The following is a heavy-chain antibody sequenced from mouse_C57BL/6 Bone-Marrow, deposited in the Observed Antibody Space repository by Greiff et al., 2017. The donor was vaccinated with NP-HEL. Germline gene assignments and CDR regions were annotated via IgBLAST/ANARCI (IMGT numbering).Heavy chain of an antibody. D-gene: IGHD2-4*01. CDR2: IYPGSGNT. CDR3: ARKRRIYYDYDGYFDY. V-gene: IGHV1-66*01. Sequence: VMLVESGPELVKPGASVKISCKASGYSFTSYYIHWVKQRPGQGLEWIGWIYPGSGNTKYNEKFKGKATLTADTSSRTAYMQLSSLTSEDSAVYYCARKRRIYYDYDGYFDYWGQGTTLTVSS. J-gene: IGHJ2*01. CDR1: GYSFTSYY.